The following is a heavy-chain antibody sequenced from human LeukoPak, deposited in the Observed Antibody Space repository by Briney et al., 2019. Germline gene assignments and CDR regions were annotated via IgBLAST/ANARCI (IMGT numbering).Heavy chain of an antibody. J-gene: IGHJ4*02. D-gene: IGHD3-9*01. V-gene: IGHV4-39*07. Sequence: SETLSLTCAVSGGSISSNSYYWGWIRQPPGEGLEWIGSIYYSGSTYYNPSLKSRVTISVDTSKNQFSLKLSSVTAADTAVYYCARVYDILTGYSHFDYWGQGTLVTVSS. CDR3: ARVYDILTGYSHFDY. CDR1: GGSISSNSYY. CDR2: IYYSGST.